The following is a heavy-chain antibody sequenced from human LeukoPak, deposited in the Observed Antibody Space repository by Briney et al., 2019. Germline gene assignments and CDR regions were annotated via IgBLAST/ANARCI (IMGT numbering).Heavy chain of an antibody. Sequence: SVKVSCKASGGTFSSYAISWVRQAPGQGLEWMGGIIPIFGTANYAQKFQGRVTITADKPTSTAYMELSSLRSEDTAVYYCARSDDYGDSTSFDYWGQGTLVTVSS. D-gene: IGHD4-17*01. CDR3: ARSDDYGDSTSFDY. J-gene: IGHJ4*02. CDR2: IIPIFGTA. V-gene: IGHV1-69*06. CDR1: GGTFSSYA.